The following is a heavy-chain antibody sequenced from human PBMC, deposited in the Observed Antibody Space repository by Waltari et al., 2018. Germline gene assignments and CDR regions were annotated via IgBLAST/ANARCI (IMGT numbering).Heavy chain of an antibody. CDR3: ASLGAAVYYSMGV. V-gene: IGHV3-53*02. D-gene: IGHD6-13*01. Sequence: EVQLVETGGGLIQPEGSLRLSCAASGFTVSGNYMAWVRQAPGKGLEGGSTIYSGGDRHYADAVASRFTISRDSSKNTLFLQMNNLRADDTAVYYCASLGAAVYYSMGVWGQGTTVTVSS. J-gene: IGHJ6*02. CDR2: IYSGGDR. CDR1: GFTVSGNY.